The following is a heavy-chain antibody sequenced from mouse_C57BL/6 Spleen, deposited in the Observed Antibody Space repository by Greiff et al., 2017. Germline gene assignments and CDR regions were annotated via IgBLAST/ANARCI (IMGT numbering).Heavy chain of an antibody. V-gene: IGHV1-31*01. CDR2: IYPYNGVS. Sequence: EVQLVEPGPELVKPGASVKISCKASGYSFTGYYMHWVKQSHGNILDWIGYIYPYNGVSSYNQKFKGKATLTVDKSSSTAYMELRSLTSEDSAVYYCASHYGSRDWYFADWGPGTTVTVSA. D-gene: IGHD1-1*01. CDR3: ASHYGSRDWYFAD. CDR1: GYSFTGYY. J-gene: IGHJ1*01.